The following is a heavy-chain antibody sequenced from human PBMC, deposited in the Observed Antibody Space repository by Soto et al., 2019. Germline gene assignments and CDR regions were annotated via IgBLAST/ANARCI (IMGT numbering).Heavy chain of an antibody. Sequence: LSLTCTVSGGSISSSSYYWGWIRQPPGKGLEWIGSVYYSGSAYYNPSLKSRVTISVDTSKNQFSLKLRSVTAADTAVYYCARLRIDDYSNFYFDYWGQRTLVTVSS. J-gene: IGHJ4*02. D-gene: IGHD4-4*01. CDR1: GGSISSSSYY. CDR3: ARLRIDDYSNFYFDY. CDR2: VYYSGSA. V-gene: IGHV4-39*01.